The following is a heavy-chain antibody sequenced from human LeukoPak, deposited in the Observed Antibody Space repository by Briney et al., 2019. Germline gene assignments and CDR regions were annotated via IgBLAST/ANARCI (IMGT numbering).Heavy chain of an antibody. J-gene: IGHJ4*02. CDR1: GGSISRFY. CDR2: IYYSGKT. D-gene: IGHD3-10*01. CDR3: ARTPTYYGSATYLDY. V-gene: IGHV4-59*01. Sequence: PLETLSLNCPVSGGSISRFYWSWIRHHPGKGLEGPGYIYYSGKTNYNPSLKCRVTISVDTSKKQFPLNLRSVTAADTAVYYCARTPTYYGSATYLDYWGQGTLVTVSS.